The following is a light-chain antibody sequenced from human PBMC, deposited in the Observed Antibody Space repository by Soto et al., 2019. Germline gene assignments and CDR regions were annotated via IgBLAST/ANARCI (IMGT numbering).Light chain of an antibody. CDR3: ASYTSRSTLVV. J-gene: IGLJ2*01. CDR1: SSDVGGSNY. V-gene: IGLV2-14*03. CDR2: DVS. Sequence: QSVLTQPASVSGSPGQSITISCTGTSSDVGGSNYVSWYQQHPGKAPKLIIYDVSNRPSGVSNRFSGSKSGNTASLTISGLQAEDEADYYCASYTSRSTLVVFGGGTKVTVL.